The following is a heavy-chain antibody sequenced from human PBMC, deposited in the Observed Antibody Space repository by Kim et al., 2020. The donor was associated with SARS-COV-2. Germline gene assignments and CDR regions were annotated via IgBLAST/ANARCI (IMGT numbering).Heavy chain of an antibody. CDR2: ISYSGNS. J-gene: IGHJ4*02. D-gene: IGHD2-2*01. V-gene: IGHV4-31*03. CDR1: GGSIRSGGKF. Sequence: SETLSLTCSVSGGSIRSGGKFWTWIRQHPAKGLEWIGYISYSGNSHYSPFLRSRVSISLQTSENQFSLELTSVTAADTAVYYCARGQPLDYWGLGILVTV. CDR3: ARGQPLDY.